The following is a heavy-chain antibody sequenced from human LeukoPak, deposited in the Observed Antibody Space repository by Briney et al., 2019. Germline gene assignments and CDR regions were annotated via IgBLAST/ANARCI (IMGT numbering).Heavy chain of an antibody. CDR1: GFTFSSYA. J-gene: IGHJ6*02. CDR3: ARDQGYSRDGYYYAMDV. D-gene: IGHD5-18*01. CDR2: ISSYGGST. Sequence: GGSLRLSCAASGFTFSSYAMHWVRRAPGKGLEYVSAISSYGGSTYYANSVKGRFTISRDNSKNTLYLQMGSLRAEDMGVYYCARDQGYSRDGYYYAMDVWGQGTTVTVSS. V-gene: IGHV3-64*01.